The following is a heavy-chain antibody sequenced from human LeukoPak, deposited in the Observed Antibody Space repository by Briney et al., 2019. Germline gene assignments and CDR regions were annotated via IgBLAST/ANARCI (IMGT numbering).Heavy chain of an antibody. D-gene: IGHD1-1*01. V-gene: IGHV4-30-4*01. Sequence: SQTLSLTCTVSGGSISSGDYYWSWIRQPPGKGLEWIGYIYYSGGTYYNPSLKSRVTISVDTSKNQFSLKLSSVTAADTAVYYCARESVHPTYYYYYYGMDVWGQGTTVTVSS. CDR3: ARESVHPTYYYYYYGMDV. CDR2: IYYSGGT. CDR1: GGSISSGDYY. J-gene: IGHJ6*02.